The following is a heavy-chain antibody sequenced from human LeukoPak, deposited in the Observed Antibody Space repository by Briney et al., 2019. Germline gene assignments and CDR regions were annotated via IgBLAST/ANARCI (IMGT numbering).Heavy chain of an antibody. CDR2: ISSSADST. Sequence: GGSLRLSCEASGFTFSSYAMSWVRQAPGKGLAWVSVISSSADSTYYADSVKGRFTISRDNSKNTLYLQMNNLRAEDTAVYYCAKPLERYTYGGNFDYWGQGILVTVSS. V-gene: IGHV3-23*01. J-gene: IGHJ4*02. D-gene: IGHD4-23*01. CDR3: AKPLERYTYGGNFDY. CDR1: GFTFSSYA.